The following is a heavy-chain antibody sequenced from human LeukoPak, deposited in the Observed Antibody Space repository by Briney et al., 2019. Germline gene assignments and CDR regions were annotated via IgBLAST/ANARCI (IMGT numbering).Heavy chain of an antibody. CDR2: ISGSGGST. J-gene: IGHJ4*02. V-gene: IGHV3-23*01. Sequence: GGSLRLSCAAPEFTFSSYSLTWVRQAPGKGLEWVSLISGSGGSTYYADSVRGRFTISRDNSKNTLYLQMNTLRAGDTAVYYCATEATYCTAACYSLSDYWGQGTLVSVSS. D-gene: IGHD2-21*01. CDR1: EFTFSSYS. CDR3: ATEATYCTAACYSLSDY.